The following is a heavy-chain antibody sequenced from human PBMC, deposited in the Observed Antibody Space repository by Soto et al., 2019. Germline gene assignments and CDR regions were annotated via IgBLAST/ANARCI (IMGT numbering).Heavy chain of an antibody. Sequence: TMSLTCGVPGGPISSGGYCWSWSRQPPGKGLEWMGYIDHSGSTYYNPSLKSRVTISVDRSKNQFSLKLSSVTAADTAVYYCDSLPGGNGWYFDLCGRGTLVTVSS. CDR1: GGPISSGGYC. CDR3: DSLPGGNGWYFDL. V-gene: IGHV4-30-2*01. D-gene: IGHD2-15*01. J-gene: IGHJ2*01. CDR2: IDHSGST.